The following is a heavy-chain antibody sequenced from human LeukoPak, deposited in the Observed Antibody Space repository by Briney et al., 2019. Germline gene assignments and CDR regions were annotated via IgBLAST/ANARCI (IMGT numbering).Heavy chain of an antibody. CDR1: GGSFSGYY. CDR2: INHSGST. Sequence: WETLSLTCAVYGGSFSGYYWSWIRQPPGKGLEWIGEINHSGSTNYNPSLKSRVTISVDTSKNQFSLKLSSMTAADTAVYYCARDTAMAPYYFDYWGQGTLVTVSS. J-gene: IGHJ4*02. D-gene: IGHD5-18*01. CDR3: ARDTAMAPYYFDY. V-gene: IGHV4-34*01.